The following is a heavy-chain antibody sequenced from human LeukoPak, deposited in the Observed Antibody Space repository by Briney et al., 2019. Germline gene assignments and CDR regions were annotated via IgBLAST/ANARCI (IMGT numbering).Heavy chain of an antibody. CDR3: ARRILPHALDY. V-gene: IGHV4-59*01. CDR2: IYYSGST. D-gene: IGHD1-14*01. Sequence: SETLSLICTVSGGSISSYYWSWIRQPPGKGLEWIGYIYYSGSTNYNPSLKSRVTISVDTSKNQFSLKLSSVTAADTAVYYCARRILPHALDYWGQGTLVTVSS. J-gene: IGHJ4*02. CDR1: GGSISSYY.